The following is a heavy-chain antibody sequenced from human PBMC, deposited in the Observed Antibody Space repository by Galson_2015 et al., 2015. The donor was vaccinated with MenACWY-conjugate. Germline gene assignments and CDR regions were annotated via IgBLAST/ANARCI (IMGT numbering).Heavy chain of an antibody. CDR1: GFTFSTYW. CDR2: IKPDGSEQ. D-gene: IGHD6-13*01. J-gene: IGHJ5*02. V-gene: IGHV3-7*01. CDR3: ARTAGSVPP. Sequence: SLRLSCAASGFTFSTYWMTWVRQAPGKGLEWVANIKPDGSEQYYVDSVKGRFTISRDNAKNSLFLQMNSLRVEDTAVYYCARTAGSVPPWGQGTLVTVSS.